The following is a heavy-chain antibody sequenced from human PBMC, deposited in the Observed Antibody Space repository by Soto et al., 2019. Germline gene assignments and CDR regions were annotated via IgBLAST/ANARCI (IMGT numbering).Heavy chain of an antibody. Sequence: SGFTFSSYAMSWVRQAPGKGLEWVSGISGSGGSTYYADSVKGRFTISRDNSKNALSLEMNSLRADDTAVYYCAKEFGLWSYFEYWGQGALVTVSS. CDR2: ISGSGGST. CDR1: GFTFSSYA. D-gene: IGHD3-16*01. V-gene: IGHV3-23*01. J-gene: IGHJ4*02. CDR3: AKEFGLWSYFEY.